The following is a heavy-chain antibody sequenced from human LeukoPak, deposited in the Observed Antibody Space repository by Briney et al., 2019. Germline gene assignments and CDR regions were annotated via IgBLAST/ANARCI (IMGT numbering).Heavy chain of an antibody. CDR1: GGSISSYY. V-gene: IGHV4-59*12. CDR2: IYYSGST. J-gene: IGHJ4*02. D-gene: IGHD1-14*01. CDR3: ARDRTPAVTHPFDY. Sequence: SETLSLTCTVSGGSISSYYWSWIRQPPGKGLEWIGYIYYSGSTNYNPSLKSRVTISVDTSKNHFSLKLSSVTAADTAVYYCARDRTPAVTHPFDYWGQGTLVTVSS.